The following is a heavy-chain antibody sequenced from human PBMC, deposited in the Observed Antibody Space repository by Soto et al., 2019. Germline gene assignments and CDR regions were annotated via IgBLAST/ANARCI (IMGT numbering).Heavy chain of an antibody. V-gene: IGHV1-46*01. CDR1: GYTFINYY. D-gene: IGHD6-13*01. CDR2: INPMGGST. Sequence: QEQLVQSGAEVKEPGASVKVSCKASGYTFINYYIHWVRQAPGQGLEWMAIINPMGGSTNYAQEFQGRVTLTSDTSTSTVYMELSSLRFEHTALFYCARDLAAGDLWGQGTLVTVSS. CDR3: ARDLAAGDL. J-gene: IGHJ5*02.